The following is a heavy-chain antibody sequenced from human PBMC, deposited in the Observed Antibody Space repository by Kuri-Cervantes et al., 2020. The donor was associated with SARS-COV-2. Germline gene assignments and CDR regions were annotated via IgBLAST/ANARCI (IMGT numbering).Heavy chain of an antibody. D-gene: IGHD3-16*02. CDR2: ISGSGGST. Sequence: GESPKISCAASGFTFSSYAMSWVRQAPGKGLEWVSAISGSGGSTYYADSVKGRFTISRDNSKNTLYLQMDSLRAEDTAVYYCAKSGLRLGELSLFFDYWGQGTLVTVSS. V-gene: IGHV3-23*01. CDR1: GFTFSSYA. J-gene: IGHJ4*02. CDR3: AKSGLRLGELSLFFDY.